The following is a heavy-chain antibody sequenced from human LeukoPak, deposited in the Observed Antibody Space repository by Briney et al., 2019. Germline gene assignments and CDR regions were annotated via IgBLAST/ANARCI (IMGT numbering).Heavy chain of an antibody. CDR3: AKDTVLVVADFDY. D-gene: IGHD2-15*01. J-gene: IGHJ4*02. Sequence: GGSLRLSCAASGFTFSDYVMSWLRQAPGKGLEWVSSISAGGGSTYYGDSVKGRFTISRDNSKNTLYLQMNSLRADDTAVYYCAKDTVLVVADFDYWGQGTLVTVSS. CDR2: ISAGGGST. CDR1: GFTFSDYV. V-gene: IGHV3-23*01.